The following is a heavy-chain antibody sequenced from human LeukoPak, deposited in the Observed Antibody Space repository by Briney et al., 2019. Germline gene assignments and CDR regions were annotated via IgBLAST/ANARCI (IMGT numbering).Heavy chain of an antibody. CDR2: IKSDGST. Sequence: GGSLRLSCAATGFTFSTYWMHWVRQAPGKGLVWVSRIKSDGSTNYADSVKGRFTISRDNANNTLSLQMNSLRPEDTGVYYCARAPSEIGGYYPEYFRHWGQGTLVTVSS. V-gene: IGHV3-74*01. D-gene: IGHD3-22*01. J-gene: IGHJ1*01. CDR3: ARAPSEIGGYYPEYFRH. CDR1: GFTFSTYW.